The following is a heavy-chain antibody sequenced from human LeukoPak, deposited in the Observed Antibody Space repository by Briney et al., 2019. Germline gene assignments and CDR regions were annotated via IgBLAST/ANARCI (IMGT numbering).Heavy chain of an antibody. CDR1: GFTFSDYY. CDR3: ARRAGAYSHPYDY. Sequence: GGSLRLSCAASGFTFSDYYMSWIRQAPGKGLEWVSSITGSGASTHYADSVKGRFTISRDNSKNTLYLQMNSLRVEDTAVYYCARRAGAYSHPYDYWGQGTLVTVSS. CDR2: ITGSGAST. J-gene: IGHJ4*02. D-gene: IGHD4/OR15-4a*01. V-gene: IGHV3-23*01.